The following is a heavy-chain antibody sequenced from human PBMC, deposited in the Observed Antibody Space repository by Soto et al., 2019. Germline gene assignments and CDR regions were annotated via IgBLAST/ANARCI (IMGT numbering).Heavy chain of an antibody. J-gene: IGHJ4*02. D-gene: IGHD2-8*01. CDR2: INPNSGAT. CDR1: GYTFTDYY. V-gene: IGHV1-2*02. CDR3: AREGGDIVQMVYALPWY. Sequence: ASVKVSCKASGYTFTDYYMHWVRQAPGQGLEWMGWINPNSGATSYAQRFQGRVTITRDTSISTAYMELSRLTSDDTAVYYCAREGGDIVQMVYALPWYWGQGTLVTVSS.